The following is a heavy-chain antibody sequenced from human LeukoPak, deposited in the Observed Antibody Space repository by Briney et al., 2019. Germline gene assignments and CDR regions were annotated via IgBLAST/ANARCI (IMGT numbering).Heavy chain of an antibody. V-gene: IGHV4-59*01. CDR1: GGSISSYY. CDR2: IYYSGST. Sequence: SETLSLTCTVSGGSISSYYWSWIRQPSGKGLEWIGYIYYSGSTNYNPSLKSRVTISVDTSKNQFSLKLSSVTAADTAVYYCARDGDGSGWSDYWGQGTLVTVSS. J-gene: IGHJ4*02. CDR3: ARDGDGSGWSDY. D-gene: IGHD6-19*01.